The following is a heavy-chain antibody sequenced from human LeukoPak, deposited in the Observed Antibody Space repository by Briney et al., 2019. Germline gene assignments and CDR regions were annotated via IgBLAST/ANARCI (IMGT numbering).Heavy chain of an antibody. Sequence: SETLSLTCAVYGGSFSGYYWSWIRQPPGKGLEWIGEINHSGSTNYNPSLKSRVTISVDTSKNQFSLKLSSVTAADTAVYYCASGSCSGGSCYGYWGQGTLVTVSS. CDR1: GGSFSGYY. J-gene: IGHJ4*02. CDR2: INHSGST. V-gene: IGHV4-34*01. D-gene: IGHD2-15*01. CDR3: ASGSCSGGSCYGY.